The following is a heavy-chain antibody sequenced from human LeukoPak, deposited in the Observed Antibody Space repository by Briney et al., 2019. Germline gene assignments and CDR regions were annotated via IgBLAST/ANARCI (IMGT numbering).Heavy chain of an antibody. D-gene: IGHD3-9*01. CDR3: STLTSRYLPDS. CDR1: GFTFTSAW. CDR2: IKSKADGETT. J-gene: IGHJ4*02. Sequence: GSLRLSCGASGFTFTSAWMNRVRQAPGKGLEWVGRIKSKADGETTDYAAPVKGRFTFSRDDSKNMLYLQMNGLKSEDTAVYYCSTLTSRYLPDSWGQGTLVTVSS. V-gene: IGHV3-15*07.